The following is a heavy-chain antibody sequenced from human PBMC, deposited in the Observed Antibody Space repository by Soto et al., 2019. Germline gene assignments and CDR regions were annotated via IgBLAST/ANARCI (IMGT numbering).Heavy chain of an antibody. Sequence: QVQLVQSGAEVKKPGASVKVSCKASGYTFTSYDINWVRQATGQGLEWMGWMNPNSGNTGYAQKFQGRVTMTRNTSISTAYMELSSLRSEDTAVYYCVRGDLNYYDSSGYYLCDYWGQGTLVTVSS. J-gene: IGHJ4*02. CDR3: VRGDLNYYDSSGYYLCDY. V-gene: IGHV1-8*01. D-gene: IGHD3-22*01. CDR2: MNPNSGNT. CDR1: GYTFTSYD.